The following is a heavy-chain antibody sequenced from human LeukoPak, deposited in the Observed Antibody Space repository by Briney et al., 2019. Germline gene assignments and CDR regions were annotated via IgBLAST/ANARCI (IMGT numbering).Heavy chain of an antibody. CDR2: IYKSGST. D-gene: IGHD6-13*01. CDR3: ARRRYSSSWYEGANNWFDP. V-gene: IGHV4-39*07. Sequence: SETLSLTCTVSGGSISSSTDYWGWIRQPPGKGLEWIGNIYKSGSTYYNPSLKSRVSISVDTSKNQFSLKLSSVTAADTAVYYCARRRYSSSWYEGANNWFDPWGQGTLVTVSS. CDR1: GGSISSSTDY. J-gene: IGHJ5*02.